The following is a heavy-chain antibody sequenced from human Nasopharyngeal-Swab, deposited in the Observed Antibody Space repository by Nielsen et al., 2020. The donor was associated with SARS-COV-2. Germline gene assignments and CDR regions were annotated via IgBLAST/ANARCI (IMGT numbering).Heavy chain of an antibody. D-gene: IGHD4-11*01. J-gene: IGHJ4*02. CDR3: AKGDYSDYFFDY. CDR1: GFTFSSHA. Sequence: ESLKISCAASGFTFSSHAMTWVRQAPGKGPEWVSAISGGGANTYYADSVKGRFTISRDNSQNTLYLQMNSLRAEDTAVYHCAKGDYSDYFFDYWGQGTLVTVSS. CDR2: ISGGGANT. V-gene: IGHV3-23*01.